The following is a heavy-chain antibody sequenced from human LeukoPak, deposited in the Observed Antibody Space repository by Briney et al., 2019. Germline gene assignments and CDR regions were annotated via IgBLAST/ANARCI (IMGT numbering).Heavy chain of an antibody. Sequence: ASVKVSCKASGYTFTSNAINWVRQAPGQGLEWMGWINTNTGNPTYAQGFTGRFVFSLDTSVSTAYLQISSLKAEDTAVYYCARAAHRSGWSVRAFDIWGQGTMVTVSS. D-gene: IGHD6-19*01. CDR3: ARAAHRSGWSVRAFDI. CDR1: GYTFTSNA. CDR2: INTNTGNP. V-gene: IGHV7-4-1*02. J-gene: IGHJ3*02.